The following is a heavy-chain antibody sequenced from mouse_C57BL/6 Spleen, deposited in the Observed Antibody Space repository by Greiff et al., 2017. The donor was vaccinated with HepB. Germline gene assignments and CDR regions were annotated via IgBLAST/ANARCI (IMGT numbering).Heavy chain of an antibody. D-gene: IGHD1-1*01. CDR2: FHPSDSDT. CDR1: GYTFTSYW. V-gene: IGHV1-74*01. Sequence: QVQLQQPGAELVKPGASVKVSCKASGYTFTSYWMHWVKQRPGQGLEWIGRFHPSDSDTNYNQKFKGKATLTVDKSSSTAYMQLSSLTSEDSAVYYCASTTVPHAMDYWGQGTSVTVSS. CDR3: ASTTVPHAMDY. J-gene: IGHJ4*01.